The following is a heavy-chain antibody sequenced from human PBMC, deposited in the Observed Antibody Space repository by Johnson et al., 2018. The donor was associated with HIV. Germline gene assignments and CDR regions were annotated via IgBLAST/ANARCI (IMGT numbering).Heavy chain of an antibody. V-gene: IGHV3-30*03. D-gene: IGHD2-15*01. CDR1: GFTFRSYA. CDR2: ITFEGSDK. CDR3: ARALRVVVVAATFDAFDI. Sequence: QVQLVESGGGLVKPGGSLRLSCAASGFTFRSYAMHWVRQAPGKGLEWVAVITFEGSDKYYADSVKGRVTISRDDSKNTLYLQMNSLRAEDTALYYCARALRVVVVAATFDAFDIWGQGTMVTVSS. J-gene: IGHJ3*02.